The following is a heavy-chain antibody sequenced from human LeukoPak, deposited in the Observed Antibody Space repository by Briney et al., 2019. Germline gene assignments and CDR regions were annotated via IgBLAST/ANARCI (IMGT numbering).Heavy chain of an antibody. Sequence: PSETLSLTCTVSGGSISSSSYYWGWIRQPPGKGLEWIGSIYYSGSTYYNPSLKGRVTISVDTSKNQFSLKLSPVTAADTAVYYCARAPRITMIVVVITYFDYWGQGTLVTVSS. J-gene: IGHJ4*02. V-gene: IGHV4-39*01. CDR2: IYYSGST. CDR1: GGSISSSSYY. CDR3: ARAPRITMIVVVITYFDY. D-gene: IGHD3-22*01.